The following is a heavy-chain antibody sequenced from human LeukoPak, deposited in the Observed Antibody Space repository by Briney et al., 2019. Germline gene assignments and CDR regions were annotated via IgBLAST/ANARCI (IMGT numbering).Heavy chain of an antibody. V-gene: IGHV4-39*02. Sequence: SETLSLTCTVSGGSIRSGSHYWAWIPQPPGKGLEWICSIYYSGSTYYNPSLENRVTISIDTSKNHFSLKLSSLSAADTSVYYCAKRDDSGGNLVDLWGQGTLVTVS. CDR1: GGSIRSGSHY. D-gene: IGHD3-22*01. J-gene: IGHJ4*02. CDR3: AKRDDSGGNLVDL. CDR2: IYYSGST.